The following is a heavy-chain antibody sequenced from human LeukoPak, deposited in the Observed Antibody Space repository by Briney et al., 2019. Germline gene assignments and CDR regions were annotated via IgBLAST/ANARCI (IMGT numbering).Heavy chain of an antibody. CDR1: GFTFSSYS. CDR2: ISSSSSYI. V-gene: IGHV3-21*01. J-gene: IGHJ4*02. Sequence: GGSLRLSCAASGFTFSSYSMNWVRQAPGKGLEWVSSISSSSSYIYYADSVKGRFTISRDNAKNSLYLHMNSLRAEDTAVYYCARARYGSGISDFDYWGQGTLVTVSS. CDR3: ARARYGSGISDFDY. D-gene: IGHD3-10*01.